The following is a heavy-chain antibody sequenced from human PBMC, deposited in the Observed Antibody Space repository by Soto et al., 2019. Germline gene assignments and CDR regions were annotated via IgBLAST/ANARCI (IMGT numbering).Heavy chain of an antibody. D-gene: IGHD1-7*01. CDR2: IYYSGST. Sequence: SETLSLTCTVSGGSISSYYWSWIRQPPGKGLEWIGYIYYSGSTNYNPSLKSRVTISVDTSKNQFFLKLSSVTAADTAVYYCARGHLNRYNWNYVPTDYYFDYWGQGTLVTVSS. V-gene: IGHV4-59*01. CDR3: ARGHLNRYNWNYVPTDYYFDY. J-gene: IGHJ4*02. CDR1: GGSISSYY.